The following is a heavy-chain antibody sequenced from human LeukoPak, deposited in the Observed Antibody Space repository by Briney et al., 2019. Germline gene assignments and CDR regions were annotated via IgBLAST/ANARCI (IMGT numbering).Heavy chain of an antibody. J-gene: IGHJ4*02. CDR3: ARDQGAVNPVDY. Sequence: PGGSLRLSCAASGFTFSSYSMNWVRQAPGKGLEWVSTISSSSSYIYYADSVKGRFTISRDNAKNSLYLQMNSLRAEDTAVYYCARDQGAVNPVDYWGQGNLVTVSS. CDR1: GFTFSSYS. D-gene: IGHD1-26*01. CDR2: ISSSSSYI. V-gene: IGHV3-21*01.